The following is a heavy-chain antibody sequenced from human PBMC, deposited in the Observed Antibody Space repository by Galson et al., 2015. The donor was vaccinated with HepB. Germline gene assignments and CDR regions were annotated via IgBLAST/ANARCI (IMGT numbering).Heavy chain of an antibody. D-gene: IGHD5-12*01. CDR1: GFTFSSYS. CDR3: ARDWLGQKWLRSRDAFDL. Sequence: SLRLSCAASGFTFSSYSMNWVRQAPGKGLEWVSYISSSSTTIYYADSVKGRFTISRDNAKNSLYLQMNSLRDEDTAVYYCARDWLGQKWLRSRDAFDLWGQGTMVTVSS. V-gene: IGHV3-48*02. CDR2: ISSSSTTI. J-gene: IGHJ3*01.